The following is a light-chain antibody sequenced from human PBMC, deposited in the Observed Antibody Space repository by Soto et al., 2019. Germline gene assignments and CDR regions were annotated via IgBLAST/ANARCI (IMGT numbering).Light chain of an antibody. Sequence: GDRVNITCRASQGIANHLAWYQQQPGKVPRLLIDAASTLQSGVPSRFSGSGSKREFTLTITNLQPEDVATYYCQKYDGVPLTFGGGTKVDI. CDR2: AAS. V-gene: IGKV1-27*01. J-gene: IGKJ4*01. CDR3: QKYDGVPLT. CDR1: QGIANH.